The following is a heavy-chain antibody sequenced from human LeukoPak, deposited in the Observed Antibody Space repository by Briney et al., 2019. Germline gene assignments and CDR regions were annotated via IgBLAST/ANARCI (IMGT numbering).Heavy chain of an antibody. Sequence: SGTLSLTCDVSGGSISSNNWWSWVRKPPGKGLEWIGEIYHSGRTNYNPSLKSRVTIAVDKSKNQFSLKLTSVTAADTAVYYCARGFLSAVAGNFDYWGQGTLVTVSS. J-gene: IGHJ4*02. CDR1: GGSISSNNW. CDR2: IYHSGRT. D-gene: IGHD6-19*01. CDR3: ARGFLSAVAGNFDY. V-gene: IGHV4-4*02.